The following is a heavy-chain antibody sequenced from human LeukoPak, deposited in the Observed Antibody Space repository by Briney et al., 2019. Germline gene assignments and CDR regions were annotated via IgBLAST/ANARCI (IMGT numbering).Heavy chain of an antibody. CDR1: GDSVNTYY. CDR3: ARDQYGSTFYDY. CDR2: VHHSGRT. Sequence: SETLSLTCIISGDSVNTYYWNWIRQRPGKGLEWIGYVHHSGRTSYSPSLKSRVTISVDTAKNQFSLKLNSVTAADTAVYYCARDQYGSTFYDYWGQGTLVTVSS. D-gene: IGHD2/OR15-2a*01. J-gene: IGHJ4*02. V-gene: IGHV4-59*02.